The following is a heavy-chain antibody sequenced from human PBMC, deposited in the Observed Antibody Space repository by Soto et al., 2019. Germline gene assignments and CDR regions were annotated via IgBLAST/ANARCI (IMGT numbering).Heavy chain of an antibody. Sequence: QVQLQESGPGRVKPSQTLSLTCSVSGGPTTTDNYWSWIRQTPGKGLEWIGHIYYSGSTDYNPSLQSRVTISIDTSKNQFSLKLRSVTAADTAVYYCAREGGVSTDGGLYYFDSWGQGTLVAVSS. CDR1: GGPTTTDNY. V-gene: IGHV4-30-4*01. CDR3: AREGGVSTDGGLYYFDS. D-gene: IGHD2-15*01. J-gene: IGHJ4*02. CDR2: IYYSGST.